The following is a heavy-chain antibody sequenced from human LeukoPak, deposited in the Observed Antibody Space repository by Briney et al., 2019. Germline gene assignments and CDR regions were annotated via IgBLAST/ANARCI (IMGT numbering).Heavy chain of an antibody. D-gene: IGHD3-22*01. CDR1: GGSFSGYY. Sequence: SETLSLTCAVYGGSFSGYYWSWIRQPPGKGLEWIGEINHSGSTNYNPSLKSRVTISVDTSKNQFSLKLSSVTAADTAVYYCARDYYDSSADAFDIWGQGTMVTVSS. V-gene: IGHV4-34*01. J-gene: IGHJ3*02. CDR2: INHSGST. CDR3: ARDYYDSSADAFDI.